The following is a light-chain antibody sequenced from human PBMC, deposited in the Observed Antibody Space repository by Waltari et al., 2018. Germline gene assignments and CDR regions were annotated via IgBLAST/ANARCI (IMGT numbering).Light chain of an antibody. V-gene: IGLV4-69*01. CDR3: QTGGHGTWV. Sequence: QLVLTQSPSVSASLGASVKLTCTLSSGHSSNVIAWHQQQQGKGPRYLMKVNSDGSHSKGDEMPDRFSGSSSGPERYLTISSLQSDDEADYDCQTGGHGTWVFGGGTKLTVL. CDR1: SGHSSNV. CDR2: VNSDGSH. J-gene: IGLJ3*02.